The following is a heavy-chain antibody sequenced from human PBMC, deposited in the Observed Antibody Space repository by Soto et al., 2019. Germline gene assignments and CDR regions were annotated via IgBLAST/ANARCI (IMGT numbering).Heavy chain of an antibody. V-gene: IGHV3-23*01. CDR3: AKKGGSYDAFDI. CDR2: ISGSGGST. CDR1: GFTFSSYA. D-gene: IGHD1-26*01. J-gene: IGHJ3*02. Sequence: GGSLRLSCAASGFTFSSYAMSWVRQAPGKGLEWVSAISGSGGSTYYADSVKGRFTTSRDNSKNTLYLQMNSLRAEDTAVYYCAKKGGSYDAFDIWGQGTMVTVSS.